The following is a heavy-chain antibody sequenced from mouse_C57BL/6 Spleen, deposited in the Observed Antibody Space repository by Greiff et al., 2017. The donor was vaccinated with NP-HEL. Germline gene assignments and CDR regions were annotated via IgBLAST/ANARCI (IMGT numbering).Heavy chain of an antibody. J-gene: IGHJ1*03. CDR3: ARGGGYFDV. V-gene: IGHV3-6*01. CDR2: ISYDGSN. Sequence: DVHLVESGPGLVKPSQSLSLTCSVTGYSITSGYYWNWIRQFPGNKLEWMGYISYDGSNNYNPSLKNRISITRDTSKNQFFLKLNSVTTEDTATYYCARGGGYFDVWGTGTTVTVSS. CDR1: GYSITSGYY.